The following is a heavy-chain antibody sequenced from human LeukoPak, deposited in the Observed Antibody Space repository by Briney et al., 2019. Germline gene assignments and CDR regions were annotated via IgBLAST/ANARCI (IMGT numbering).Heavy chain of an antibody. CDR3: ARGLGDYNTDWFPVSGY. D-gene: IGHD3-9*01. CDR1: GGTFSSYA. J-gene: IGHJ4*02. CDR2: IIPIFGTA. V-gene: IGHV1-69*05. Sequence: EASVKVSCKASGGTFSSYAISWVRQAPGQGLEWMGGIIPIFGTANYAQKFQGRVTMTRDTSISTAYMELSSLGSEDTAIYYCARGLGDYNTDWFPVSGYWGQGTLVTASS.